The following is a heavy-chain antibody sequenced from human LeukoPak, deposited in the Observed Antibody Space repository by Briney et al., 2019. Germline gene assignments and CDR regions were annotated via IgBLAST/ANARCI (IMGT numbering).Heavy chain of an antibody. CDR1: GGSFSAYY. D-gene: IGHD1-26*01. CDR3: ARDIVGATRAFDI. CDR2: INHSGST. Sequence: SETLSLTCAVYGGSFSAYYWSWLRQPPGKGLEWIGEINHSGSTNYNPSLKSRVTISVDTSKNQFSLKLSSVTAADTAVYYCARDIVGATRAFDIWGQGTMVTVSS. J-gene: IGHJ3*02. V-gene: IGHV4-34*01.